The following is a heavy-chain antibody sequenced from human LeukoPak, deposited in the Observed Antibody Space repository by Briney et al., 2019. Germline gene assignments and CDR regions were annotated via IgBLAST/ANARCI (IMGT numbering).Heavy chain of an antibody. Sequence: GGSLRLSCTASGFTFSDYDMNWVRQAPGKGLEYVSSISGRSSHIYYGDSVKGRFAISRDNAKNSLYLQMNSLRAEDTAVYYCARDPLRYLRVGHYDYWGQGTLVAVSS. D-gene: IGHD3-9*01. J-gene: IGHJ4*02. V-gene: IGHV3-21*01. CDR1: GFTFSDYD. CDR3: ARDPLRYLRVGHYDY. CDR2: ISGRSSHI.